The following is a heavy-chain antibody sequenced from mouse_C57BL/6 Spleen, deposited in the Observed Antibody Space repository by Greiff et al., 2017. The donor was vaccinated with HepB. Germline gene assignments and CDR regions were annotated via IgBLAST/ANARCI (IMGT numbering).Heavy chain of an antibody. V-gene: IGHV5-9*01. CDR1: GFTFSSYT. D-gene: IGHD2-4*01. J-gene: IGHJ3*01. Sequence: EVMLVESGGGLVKPGGSLKLSCAASGFTFSSYTMSWVRQTPEKRLEWVATISGGGGNTYYPDSVKGRFTISRDNAKNTLYLQMSSLRSEDTALYYCARQGLKEAWFAYWGQGTLVTVSA. CDR2: ISGGGGNT. CDR3: ARQGLKEAWFAY.